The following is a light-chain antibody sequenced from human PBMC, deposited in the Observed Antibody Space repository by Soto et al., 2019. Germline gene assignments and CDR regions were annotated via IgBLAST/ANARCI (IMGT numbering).Light chain of an antibody. CDR1: SSDVGRYNY. J-gene: IGLJ2*01. CDR3: SSYAGSNKDVV. CDR2: EVG. V-gene: IGLV2-8*01. Sequence: QSALTQPLSASGSPGQSVAVSCTGSSSDVGRYNYVSWYQQHPGKAPKLIIYEVGKRPSGIPDRFSGSKSGNTASLTVSGLQAEDEADYDCSSYAGSNKDVVFGGGTKLTVL.